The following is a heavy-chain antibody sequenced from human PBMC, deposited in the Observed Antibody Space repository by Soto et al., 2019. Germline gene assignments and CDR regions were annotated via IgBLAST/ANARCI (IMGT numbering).Heavy chain of an antibody. CDR3: TRDVNGEDWNEDYYYYYMDV. CDR1: GFTFGDYA. CDR2: IRSKAYGGTT. J-gene: IGHJ6*03. Sequence: GGSLRLSCTASGFTFGDYAMSWFRQAPGKGLEWVGFIRSKAYGGTTEYAASVKGRFTISRDDSKSIAYLQMNSLKTEDTAVYYCTRDVNGEDWNEDYYYYYMDVWGKGTTVTVSS. D-gene: IGHD1-1*01. V-gene: IGHV3-49*03.